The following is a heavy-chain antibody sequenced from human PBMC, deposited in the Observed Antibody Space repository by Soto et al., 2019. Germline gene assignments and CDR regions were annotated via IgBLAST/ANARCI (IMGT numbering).Heavy chain of an antibody. CDR2: IYSGGYT. CDR1: GFTVSNNY. J-gene: IGHJ4*02. D-gene: IGHD3-10*01. V-gene: IGHV3-53*01. Sequence: EVQLVESGGGLIQPGGSLRLSCAVSGFTVSNNYMSWVRQAPGKGLEGVSVIYSGGYTAYGDSVKGRFTISRDNSKNTLYLKIKSRGAADRPVFSCAHRPGGGGYWGQGTLVTVSS. CDR3: AHRPGGGGY.